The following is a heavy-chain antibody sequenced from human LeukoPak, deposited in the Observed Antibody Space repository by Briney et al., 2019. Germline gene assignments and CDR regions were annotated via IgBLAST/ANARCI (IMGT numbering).Heavy chain of an antibody. Sequence: GGSLRLSCAASGFIVRDYWMNWVRQAPGQGLEWLANIKQDGGARYYVGSVKGRFTISSDSAKSLVYLQMDSLRAEDTATYYCARGYNGGSDYWGQGTLVTVFS. J-gene: IGHJ4*02. CDR3: ARGYNGGSDY. V-gene: IGHV3-7*01. CDR1: GFIVRDYW. CDR2: IKQDGGAR. D-gene: IGHD3-16*01.